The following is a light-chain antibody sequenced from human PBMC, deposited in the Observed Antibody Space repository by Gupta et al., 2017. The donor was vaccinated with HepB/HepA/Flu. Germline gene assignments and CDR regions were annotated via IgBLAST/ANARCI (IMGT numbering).Light chain of an antibody. CDR1: QSISSY. J-gene: IGKJ4*01. CDR3: QETDDTPRT. CDR2: AAS. V-gene: IGKV1-39*01. Sequence: DIQMTQSPSSLSASVGDRVTITCRASQSISSYLNWYQQKPGKAPELLIYAASTLQTGVPSRFSGSGSGTDFTLTVSMLQPEDFATYYCQETDDTPRTFGGGTKVEIK.